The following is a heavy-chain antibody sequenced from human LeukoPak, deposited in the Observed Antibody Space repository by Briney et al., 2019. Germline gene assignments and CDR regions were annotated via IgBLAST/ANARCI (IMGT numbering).Heavy chain of an antibody. CDR2: INPNSGGT. CDR1: GYTFTTYY. J-gene: IGHJ4*02. CDR3: ERARSGGSLSDD. Sequence: ASVKVSCKASGYTFTTYYLSWVRQAPGHGLEWMGWINPNSGGTNYAQKFQDWVTMTSDTSISTAYMELSSLRSDDTAVEYCERARSGGSLSDDGGQRTLVTVSS. D-gene: IGHD2-15*01. V-gene: IGHV1-2*04.